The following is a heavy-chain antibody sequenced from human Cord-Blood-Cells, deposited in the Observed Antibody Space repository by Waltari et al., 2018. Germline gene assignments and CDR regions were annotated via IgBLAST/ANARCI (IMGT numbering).Heavy chain of an antibody. Sequence: QLQLQESGPGLVKPSETLSLTCTVSGGSISSSSYYWGWIRQPPGKGLEWIGSIYYSGSNYYNPALKSRVTISVDTSKNQFSLKLSSVTAADTAVYYCARQGYCSSTSCYDAFDIWGQGTMVTVSS. CDR2: IYYSGSN. D-gene: IGHD2-2*01. V-gene: IGHV4-39*01. J-gene: IGHJ3*02. CDR3: ARQGYCSSTSCYDAFDI. CDR1: GGSISSSSYY.